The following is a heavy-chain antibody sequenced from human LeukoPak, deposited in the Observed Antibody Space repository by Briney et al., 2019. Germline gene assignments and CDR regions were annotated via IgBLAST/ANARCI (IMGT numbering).Heavy chain of an antibody. D-gene: IGHD1-26*01. Sequence: PGGSLRLSCAASGFTFSSYAMSWVRQAPGKGLEWVSAISGSGGSTYYAGSVKGRFTISRDNSKNTLYLQMNSLRAEDTAVYYCAKGRRANYYYYMDVWGKGTTVTVSS. V-gene: IGHV3-23*01. CDR1: GFTFSSYA. CDR2: ISGSGGST. J-gene: IGHJ6*03. CDR3: AKGRRANYYYYMDV.